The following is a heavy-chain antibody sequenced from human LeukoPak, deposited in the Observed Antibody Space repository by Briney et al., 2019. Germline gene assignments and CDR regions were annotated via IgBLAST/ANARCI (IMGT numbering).Heavy chain of an antibody. CDR1: GFTFSSYS. V-gene: IGHV3-21*01. D-gene: IGHD4-17*01. CDR2: ISSSSSYI. Sequence: KTGGSLRLSCAASGFTFSSYSMNWVRQAPGKGLEWVSSISSSSSYIYYADSVKGRFTISRDNAKNSLYLQMNSLRAEDTAVYYCARDRETTVTGSWEFDPWGQGTLVTVSS. J-gene: IGHJ5*02. CDR3: ARDRETTVTGSWEFDP.